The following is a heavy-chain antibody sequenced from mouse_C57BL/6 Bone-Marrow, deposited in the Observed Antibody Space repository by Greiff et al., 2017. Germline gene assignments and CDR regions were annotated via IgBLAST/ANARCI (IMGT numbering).Heavy chain of an antibody. CDR3: ARSYAYDDYTMDY. CDR1: GYTFTNYW. D-gene: IGHD2-2*01. J-gene: IGHJ4*01. Sequence: QVQLQQPGAELVKPGASVKLSCKASGYTFTNYWMHWVKQRPGQGLEWIGMMHPNGGSPDYNEKFKSGATLSVDKSSRTAYMELSSLTSEDSAVYYCARSYAYDDYTMDYWGQGTSVTVSS. CDR2: MHPNGGSP. V-gene: IGHV1-64*01.